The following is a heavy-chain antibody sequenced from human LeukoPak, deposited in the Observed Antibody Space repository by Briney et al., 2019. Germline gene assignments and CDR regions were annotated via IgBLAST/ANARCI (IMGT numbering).Heavy chain of an antibody. J-gene: IGHJ4*02. D-gene: IGHD2-15*01. CDR1: GFTFSNDA. Sequence: PGGSLRHSCVASGFTFSNDAMTWVRQAPGKGLQWVSAISGSGDNTFYADSVKGRFTISRDNSKSTLYLQMHSLRAEDTAIYYCAKVDDSVTSPSYWGQGTLVTVSS. CDR2: ISGSGDNT. CDR3: AKVDDSVTSPSY. V-gene: IGHV3-23*01.